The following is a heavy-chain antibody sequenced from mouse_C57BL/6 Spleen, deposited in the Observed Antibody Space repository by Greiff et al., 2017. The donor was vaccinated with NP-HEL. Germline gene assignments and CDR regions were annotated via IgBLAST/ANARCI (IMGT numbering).Heavy chain of an antibody. CDR3: ARHKSYYYGSSPFFDY. V-gene: IGHV1-62-2*01. CDR1: GYTFTEYT. J-gene: IGHJ2*01. D-gene: IGHD1-1*01. Sequence: VQLQQSGAELVKPGASVKLSCKASGYTFTEYTIHWVKQRSGQGLEWIGWFYPGSGSIKYNEKFKDKATLTADKSSSTVYMELSRLTSEDSAVYFGARHKSYYYGSSPFFDYWGQGTTLTVSS. CDR2: FYPGSGSI.